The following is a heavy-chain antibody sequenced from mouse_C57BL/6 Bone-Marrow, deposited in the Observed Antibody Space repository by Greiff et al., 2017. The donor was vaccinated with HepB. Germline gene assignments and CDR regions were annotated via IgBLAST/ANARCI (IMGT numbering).Heavy chain of an antibody. J-gene: IGHJ3*01. CDR1: GFTFSSYG. CDR2: ISSGGSNT. D-gene: IGHD2-4*01. V-gene: IGHV5-6*01. Sequence: EVQLVESGGDLVKPGGSLKLSCAASGFTFSSYGMSWVRQTPDKRLEWVATISSGGSNTYSTDSVKGLFTISSDNAKNTLYLQMSSLKSEDTAMYYCAIPVYNDAWCAYGGQGTLVTVSA. CDR3: AIPVYNDAWCAY.